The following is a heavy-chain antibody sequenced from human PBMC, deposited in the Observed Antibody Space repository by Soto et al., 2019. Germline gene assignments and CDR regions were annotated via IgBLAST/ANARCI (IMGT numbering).Heavy chain of an antibody. V-gene: IGHV3-33*01. CDR1: GFTFSNYG. D-gene: IGHD3-22*01. CDR3: ARYDGSGYNAN. J-gene: IGHJ4*02. Sequence: QVQLVESGGGVVQPGRSLRLSCAASGFTFSNYGMHWVRQAPGKGLEWVAVIWYDGSNKYYADSVKGRFTISRDNSKNTLYLQMNSLRAEYTAVYYCARYDGSGYNANWGQGTLVTVSS. CDR2: IWYDGSNK.